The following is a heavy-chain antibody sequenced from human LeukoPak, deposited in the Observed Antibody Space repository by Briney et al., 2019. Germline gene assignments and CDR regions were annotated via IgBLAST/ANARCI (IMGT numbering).Heavy chain of an antibody. CDR3: ARQGRVGATRSSFDY. J-gene: IGHJ4*02. V-gene: IGHV5-51*01. Sequence: GESLKISCKGSGYSFTTYWIGWVRQMPGKGLEWMGIIYPGDSDTRYSPSFQGQVTISADKSISTAYLQWSSLKASDTAMHYCARQGRVGATRSSFDYWGQGTLVTVSS. D-gene: IGHD1-26*01. CDR2: IYPGDSDT. CDR1: GYSFTTYW.